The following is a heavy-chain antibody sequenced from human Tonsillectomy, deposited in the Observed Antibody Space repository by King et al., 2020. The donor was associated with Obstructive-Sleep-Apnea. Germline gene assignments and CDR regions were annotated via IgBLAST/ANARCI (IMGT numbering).Heavy chain of an antibody. D-gene: IGHD6-13*01. CDR3: ASNPGIASY. CDR2: IYYSWST. J-gene: IGHJ4*02. Sequence: VQLQESGPGLVKPSETLSLTCTVSGGSISSSSYYWGWIRQPPGKGLEWFGSIYYSWSTYYNPSLKSRVTISVDTSKNQFSLKLSTVTAADTAVYYCASNPGIASYWGQGTLVTVSS. V-gene: IGHV4-39*01. CDR1: GGSISSSSYY.